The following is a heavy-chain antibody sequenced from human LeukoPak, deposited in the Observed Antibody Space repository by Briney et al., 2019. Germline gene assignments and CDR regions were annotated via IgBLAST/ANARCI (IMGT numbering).Heavy chain of an antibody. CDR1: GSTFSSYS. Sequence: GGSLRLSCAASGSTFSSYSMNWVRQAPGKGLEWVSYISSSSSTIYYADSVKGRFTISRDNAKNSLYLQMNSLRAEDTAVYYCARLPVVPAAIIYYYYYYMDVWGKGTTVTVSS. J-gene: IGHJ6*03. CDR3: ARLPVVPAAIIYYYYYYMDV. V-gene: IGHV3-48*01. D-gene: IGHD2-2*01. CDR2: ISSSSSTI.